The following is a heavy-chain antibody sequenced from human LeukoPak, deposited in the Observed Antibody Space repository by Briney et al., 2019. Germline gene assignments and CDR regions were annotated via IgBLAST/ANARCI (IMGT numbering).Heavy chain of an antibody. V-gene: IGHV4-39*02. D-gene: IGHD6-6*01. CDR2: VHCSGTT. Sequence: PSETLSLTCTVSGGSIISATYHWGWIRQPPGKGLEWIGSVHCSGTTYYNPSLKSRLTISVDTFRNQFSLELDSVTAAGTAVYHCAREISSSVEFWGQGSLVTVSS. CDR1: GGSIISATYH. J-gene: IGHJ4*02. CDR3: AREISSSVEF.